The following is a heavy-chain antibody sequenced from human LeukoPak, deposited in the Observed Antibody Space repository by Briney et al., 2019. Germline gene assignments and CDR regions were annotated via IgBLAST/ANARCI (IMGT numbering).Heavy chain of an antibody. Sequence: ASVKVSCKASGYTFTSYGISWVRQAPGQGLEWMGWISAYNGNTNYAQKLQGRVTMTADTSTSTAYMELRSLRSDDTAVYYCARSPALRFLEWLLSFDYWGQGTLVTVSS. V-gene: IGHV1-18*01. CDR3: ARSPALRFLEWLLSFDY. CDR2: ISAYNGNT. D-gene: IGHD3-3*01. J-gene: IGHJ4*02. CDR1: GYTFTSYG.